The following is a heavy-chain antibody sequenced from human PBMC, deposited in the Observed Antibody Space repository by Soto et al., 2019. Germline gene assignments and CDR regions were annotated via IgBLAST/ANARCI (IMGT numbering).Heavy chain of an antibody. D-gene: IGHD3-10*01. V-gene: IGHV4-59*08. CDR1: GGSISSYY. CDR2: IYYSGST. Sequence: PSETLSLTCTVSGGSISSYYWSWIRQPPGKGLEWIGNIYYSGSTNYNPSLKSRVTISVDTSKNQFSLKLSSVTAADTAVYYCARVRYGGDGWFDPWGQGTLVTVSS. J-gene: IGHJ5*02. CDR3: ARVRYGGDGWFDP.